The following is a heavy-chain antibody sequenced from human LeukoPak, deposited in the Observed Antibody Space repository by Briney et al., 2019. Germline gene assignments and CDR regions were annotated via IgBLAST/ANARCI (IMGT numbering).Heavy chain of an antibody. Sequence: PSETLSLTCTVSGGSTSSYYWSWIRQPPGKGLEWIGYIYYSGSTNYNPSLKSRVTISVDTSKNQFSLKLSSVTAADTAVYYCARISYSSSWNQVDYWGQGTLVTVSS. D-gene: IGHD6-13*01. V-gene: IGHV4-59*01. CDR2: IYYSGST. J-gene: IGHJ4*02. CDR3: ARISYSSSWNQVDY. CDR1: GGSTSSYY.